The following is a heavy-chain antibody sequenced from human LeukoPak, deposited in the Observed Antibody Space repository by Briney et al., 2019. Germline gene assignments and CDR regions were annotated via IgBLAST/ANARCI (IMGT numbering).Heavy chain of an antibody. CDR2: INPNSGGT. CDR1: GYTFTGYY. V-gene: IGHV1-2*04. J-gene: IGHJ3*02. Sequence: ASVKVSCKASGYTFTGYYMHWVRQAPGQGLEWMGWINPNSGGTNYAQKFQGWVTMTRDTSISTAYMELSRLRSDDTAVYYCARVAYAAKQLVPAFDIWGQGTMVTVSS. D-gene: IGHD6-6*01. CDR3: ARVAYAAKQLVPAFDI.